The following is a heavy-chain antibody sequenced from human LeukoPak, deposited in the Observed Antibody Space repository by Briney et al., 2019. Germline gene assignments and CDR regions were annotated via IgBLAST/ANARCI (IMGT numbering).Heavy chain of an antibody. Sequence: ASVKVSCKASGYTFTNYYLHWVRQAPGQGLEGMGILNPGGGSRNYAQKFQGRVTMTRDTSTSTVYMELSSLRSEDTAVYYCAREIGPIQLHLWGSAFDYWGQGTLVTVSS. CDR3: AREIGPIQLHLWGSAFDY. CDR1: GYTFTNYY. V-gene: IGHV1-46*01. CDR2: LNPGGGSR. D-gene: IGHD5-18*01. J-gene: IGHJ4*02.